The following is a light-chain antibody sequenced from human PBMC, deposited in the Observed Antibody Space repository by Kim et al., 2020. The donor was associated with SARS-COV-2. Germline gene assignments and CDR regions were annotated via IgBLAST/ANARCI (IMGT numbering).Light chain of an antibody. CDR3: SSYAGSNIVV. V-gene: IGLV2-8*01. J-gene: IGLJ2*01. CDR2: EVS. CDR1: SSDVGGHNY. Sequence: GQSVTIPCTGTSSDVGGHNYVSWYQQHPGKAPKLLIYEVSERPSGVPDRFSGSKSGNTASLTVSGLQSEDEADYYCSSYAGSNIVVFGGGTQLTVL.